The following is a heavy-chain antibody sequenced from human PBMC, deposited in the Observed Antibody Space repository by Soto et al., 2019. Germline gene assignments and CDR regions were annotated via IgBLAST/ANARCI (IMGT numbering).Heavy chain of an antibody. CDR3: ATLSSTWRSHDDY. Sequence: GGSLRLSCAASGFTFSQYNMNWVRQAPGKGLEWVSYISSSGSTISYADSVKGRFTISRDNAKNSLSLQMNSLRAEDTAVYFCATLSSTWRSHDDYWGQGTLVTV. CDR1: GFTFSQYN. J-gene: IGHJ4*02. D-gene: IGHD2-2*01. V-gene: IGHV3-48*03. CDR2: ISSSGSTI.